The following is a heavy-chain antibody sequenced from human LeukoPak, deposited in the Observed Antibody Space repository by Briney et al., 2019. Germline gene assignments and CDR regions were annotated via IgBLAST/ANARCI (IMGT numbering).Heavy chain of an antibody. D-gene: IGHD6-19*01. CDR2: ISAYNGNT. Sequence: ASVKVSCKASGYTFTSYGISWVRQAPGQGLEWMGWISAYNGNTNYAQKFQGRVTITADESTSTAYMELSSLRSEDTAVYYCAREIGSGWHYYFDYWGQGTLVTVSS. CDR1: GYTFTSYG. J-gene: IGHJ4*02. V-gene: IGHV1-18*01. CDR3: AREIGSGWHYYFDY.